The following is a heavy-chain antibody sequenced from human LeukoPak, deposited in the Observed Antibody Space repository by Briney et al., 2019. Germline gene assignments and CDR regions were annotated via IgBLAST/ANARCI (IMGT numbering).Heavy chain of an antibody. D-gene: IGHD4-17*01. CDR1: GYSFSSYY. V-gene: IGHV1-46*01. CDR2: INPSGDST. Sequence: ASVKVSCKASGYSFSSYYMHWVRQAPGQGLEWMGIINPSGDSTTYAQKFQSRVTMTRDTSTRTVYMELSSLRPDDTAVYYCARENDYGNNWFDPWGQGTLVTVSS. J-gene: IGHJ5*02. CDR3: ARENDYGNNWFDP.